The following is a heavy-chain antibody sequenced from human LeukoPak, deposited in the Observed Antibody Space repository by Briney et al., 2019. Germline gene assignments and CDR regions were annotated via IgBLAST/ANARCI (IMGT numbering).Heavy chain of an antibody. V-gene: IGHV3-23*01. CDR1: GFTFSSYA. CDR2: ISGSGGRT. CDR3: AKDFAASMIVA. Sequence: PGGSLRLSCAASGFTFSSYAMSWVRQAPGKGVEWVSAISGSGGRTYYADSVKGRFTISRDNSKNTLYLQMNSLRAEDTAVYYCAKDFAASMIVAWGQGTLVTVSS. J-gene: IGHJ4*02. D-gene: IGHD3-22*01.